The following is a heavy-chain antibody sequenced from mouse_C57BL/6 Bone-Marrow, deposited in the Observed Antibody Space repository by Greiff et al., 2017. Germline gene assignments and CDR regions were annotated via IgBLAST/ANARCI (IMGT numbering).Heavy chain of an antibody. V-gene: IGHV1-81*01. CDR1: GYTFTSSG. D-gene: IGHD3-2*02. CDR3: ARQLRLPSFAY. Sequence: QVQLQQSGAELARPGASVKLSCKASGYTFTSSGISWVKQRTGQGLEWIGEIYPRSGNTYYNEKFKGKATLTADKSSSPAYMALRSLTSEDSAVYFCARQLRLPSFAYWGQGTLVTVSA. CDR2: IYPRSGNT. J-gene: IGHJ3*01.